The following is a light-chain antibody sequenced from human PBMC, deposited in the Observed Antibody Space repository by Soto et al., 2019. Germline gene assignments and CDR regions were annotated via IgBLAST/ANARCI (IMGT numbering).Light chain of an antibody. CDR2: GNI. CDR1: SSNIGAGYD. Sequence: QPVLTQLPSVSGAPGQRVTISCSGSSSNIGAGYDVHWYQQRPGTAPKLLIFGNINRPSGVPDRFSGSKSGTSASLAITGLQAEDEGDYYFQSYDSTLSARYVFGTGTKLTVL. J-gene: IGLJ1*01. CDR3: QSYDSTLSARYV. V-gene: IGLV1-40*01.